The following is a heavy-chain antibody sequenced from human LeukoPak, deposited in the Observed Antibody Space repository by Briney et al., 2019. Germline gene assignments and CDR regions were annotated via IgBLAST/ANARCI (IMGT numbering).Heavy chain of an antibody. CDR3: ASPYDSSGFTFDY. CDR2: IIPILGIA. V-gene: IGHV1-69*02. Sequence: SVKVSCKASGGTFSSYTISWVRQAPGQGLEWMGRIIPILGIANYAQEFQGGVTITADKSTSTAYMELSSLRSEDTAVYYCASPYDSSGFTFDYWGQGTLVTVSS. D-gene: IGHD3-22*01. J-gene: IGHJ4*02. CDR1: GGTFSSYT.